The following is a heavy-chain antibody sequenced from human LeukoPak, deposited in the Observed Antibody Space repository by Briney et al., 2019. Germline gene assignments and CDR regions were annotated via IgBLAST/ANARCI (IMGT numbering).Heavy chain of an antibody. V-gene: IGHV4-4*07. Sequence: PSETLSLTCTVSGGSISSYYWSWIRQPAGKGLEWIGRIYTSGSTNYNPSLKSRVTMSVDTSKNQFSLKLSSVTAADTAVYYCARGGLSPTILWFDPWGQGTLVTVSS. CDR3: ARGGLSPTILWFDP. CDR2: IYTSGST. CDR1: GGSISSYY. D-gene: IGHD3-3*01. J-gene: IGHJ5*02.